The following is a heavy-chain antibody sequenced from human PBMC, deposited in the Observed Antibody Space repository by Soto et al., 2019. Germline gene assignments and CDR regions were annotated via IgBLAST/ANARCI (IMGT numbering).Heavy chain of an antibody. CDR1: GGSISSGDYY. D-gene: IGHD3-22*01. CDR2: IYYSGST. CDR3: ASARPHDSSGYSDY. J-gene: IGHJ4*02. Sequence: KPSETLSLTCTVSGGSISSGDYYWSWIRQPPGKGLEWIGYIYYSGSTYYNPSLKSRVTISVDTSKNQFSLKLSSVTAADTAVYYCASARPHDSSGYSDYWGQGTLVTVS. V-gene: IGHV4-30-4*01.